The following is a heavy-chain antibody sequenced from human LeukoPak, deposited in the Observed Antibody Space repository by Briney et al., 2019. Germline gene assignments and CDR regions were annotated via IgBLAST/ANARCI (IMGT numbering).Heavy chain of an antibody. CDR3: ARGGRYCTTTSCYGYFDS. Sequence: GGSLRLSCVASGITFSSYSMNWVRQAPGKGLEWVSYISSFSGTINYADSVKGRFTISRDNARNSLYLQMNSLRAEDTAVYYCARGGRYCTTTSCYGYFDSWGQGTLVTVSS. J-gene: IGHJ4*02. CDR2: ISSFSGTI. D-gene: IGHD2-2*01. V-gene: IGHV3-48*04. CDR1: GITFSSYS.